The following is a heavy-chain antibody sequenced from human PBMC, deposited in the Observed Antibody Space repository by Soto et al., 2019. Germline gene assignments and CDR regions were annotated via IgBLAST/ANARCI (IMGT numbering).Heavy chain of an antibody. CDR1: GCTISSYG. D-gene: IGHD5-18*01. Sequence: VFLRLSYAVSGCTISSYGMHCIRQAPGKGLVWVSRINSDGSSTYYADSVKGRFTISRDNAKNTLYLQMNSLRAEDTAVYYCTNSLSPMDVWGQGTTVTVSS. J-gene: IGHJ6*02. CDR3: TNSLSPMDV. CDR2: INSDGSST. V-gene: IGHV3-74*01.